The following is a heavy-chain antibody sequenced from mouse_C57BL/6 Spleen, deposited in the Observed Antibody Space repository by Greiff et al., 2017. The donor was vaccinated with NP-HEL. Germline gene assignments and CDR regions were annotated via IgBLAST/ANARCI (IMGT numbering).Heavy chain of an antibody. CDR1: GYTFTSYT. CDR3: AREGDGYYYLAY. V-gene: IGHV1-4*01. Sequence: VQLQQSGAELARPGASVKMSCKASGYTFTSYTMHWVKQRPGQGLEWIGYINPSSGYTKYNQKFKDKATLTADKSSSTAYMQLSSLTSEDSAVYYCAREGDGYYYLAYWGQGTLVTVSA. CDR2: INPSSGYT. J-gene: IGHJ3*01. D-gene: IGHD2-3*01.